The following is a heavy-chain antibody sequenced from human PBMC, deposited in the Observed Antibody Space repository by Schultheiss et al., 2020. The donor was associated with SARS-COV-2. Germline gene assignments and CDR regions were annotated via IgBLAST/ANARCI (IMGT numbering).Heavy chain of an antibody. D-gene: IGHD2-21*02. CDR3: TTDPSVVVTDISGFDY. Sequence: GGSLRLSCAASGFNFNSFGMHWVRQAPGKGLEWVAVISYDGSNKYYADSVKGRFTISRDNSKNTLYLQMNSLKTEDTAVYYCTTDPSVVVTDISGFDYWGQGTLVTVSS. V-gene: IGHV3-30*03. CDR2: ISYDGSNK. J-gene: IGHJ4*02. CDR1: GFNFNSFG.